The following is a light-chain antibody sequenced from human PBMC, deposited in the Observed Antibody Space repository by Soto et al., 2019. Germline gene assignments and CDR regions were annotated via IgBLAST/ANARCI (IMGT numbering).Light chain of an antibody. V-gene: IGKV2D-29*02. CDR1: QSLLHITGETF. Sequence: VMTQTPLSLSVAPGQPASISCKSSQSLLHITGETFLFWYLQKPGQSPQLLIYEVSTRVSGVPDIFSGSGSGTDFTLEISRVETDDVGIYYCMQSTQLPPTFGQGTRLGIE. CDR3: MQSTQLPPT. J-gene: IGKJ5*01. CDR2: EVS.